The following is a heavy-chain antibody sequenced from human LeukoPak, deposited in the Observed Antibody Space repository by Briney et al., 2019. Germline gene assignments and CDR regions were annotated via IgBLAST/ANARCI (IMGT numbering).Heavy chain of an antibody. D-gene: IGHD3-22*01. Sequence: PGWSLRLSCAVSGISLSNYGMSWVRQAPGKGLEWVAGISGSGGGTNYADSVKGRFTISRDNPKNTLYLQMNRLRAEDTAVYFCAKRGVVIRVILVGFHKEAYYFDSWGQGALVTVSS. J-gene: IGHJ4*02. CDR2: ISGSGGGT. V-gene: IGHV3-23*01. CDR1: GISLSNYG. CDR3: AKRGVVIRVILVGFHKEAYYFDS.